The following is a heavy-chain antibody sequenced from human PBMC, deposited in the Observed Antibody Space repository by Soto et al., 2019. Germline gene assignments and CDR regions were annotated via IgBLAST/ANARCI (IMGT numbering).Heavy chain of an antibody. CDR2: IYYSGST. CDR1: GGSISRGGYY. D-gene: IGHD6-13*01. V-gene: IGHV4-31*03. J-gene: IGHJ4*02. CDR3: ARTDSSASFWDY. Sequence: PSETLSLTCTVSGGSISRGGYYWSWIRQHPGKGLEWIGYIYYSGSTYYNPSLKSRVTISVDTSKNQFSLKLTSVSAVDTAAYFCARTDSSASFWDYWGQGAPVTVSS.